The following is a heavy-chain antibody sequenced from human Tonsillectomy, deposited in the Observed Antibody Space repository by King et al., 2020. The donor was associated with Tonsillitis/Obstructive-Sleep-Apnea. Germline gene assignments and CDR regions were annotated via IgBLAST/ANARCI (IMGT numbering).Heavy chain of an antibody. CDR1: VYTFTSYW. V-gene: IGHV5-10-1*01. CDR3: ARYCSSTRCYHLDAFDI. D-gene: IGHD2-2*01. Sequence: QLVQSGAEVKKPGESLRISCKGSVYTFTSYWITWVRQMPGKGLEWMGKIDPSDSYTNYSPSFQGHVTISADKSISTAYVQWSSLKASDTAMYYCARYCSSTRCYHLDAFDIWGQGTMVTVSS. J-gene: IGHJ3*02. CDR2: IDPSDSYT.